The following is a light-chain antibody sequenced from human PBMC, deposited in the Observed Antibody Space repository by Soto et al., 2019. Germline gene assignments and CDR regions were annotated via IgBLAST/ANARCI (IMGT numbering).Light chain of an antibody. Sequence: QSVLTQPPSASGTPGQRVTISCSGSSSNIGSNYVYWYQHLTGTAPKLLIYRNNQRPSGVPDRFSGSKSGTSASLAISGLRSEDEADYYCATWDDSRSNYVFVTGTKVT. CDR3: ATWDDSRSNYV. CDR1: SSNIGSNY. J-gene: IGLJ1*01. CDR2: RNN. V-gene: IGLV1-47*01.